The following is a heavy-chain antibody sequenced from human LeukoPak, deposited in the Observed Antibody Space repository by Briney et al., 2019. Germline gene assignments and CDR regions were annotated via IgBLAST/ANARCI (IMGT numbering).Heavy chain of an antibody. D-gene: IGHD4-17*01. CDR2: IYPGDSDT. Sequence: KAGGSLRLSCKGSGYSFTKYWIGWVRQMPGKGLEWMGIIYPGDSDTRYSPSFQGPVTISADKSISTAYLQWSSLKASDSAMYYCARRLAYGDLDYWGQGTLVTVSS. J-gene: IGHJ4*02. CDR1: GYSFTKYW. CDR3: ARRLAYGDLDY. V-gene: IGHV5-51*01.